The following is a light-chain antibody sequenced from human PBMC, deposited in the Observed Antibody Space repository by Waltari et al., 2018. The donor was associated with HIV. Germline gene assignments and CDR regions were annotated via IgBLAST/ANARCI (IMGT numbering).Light chain of an antibody. CDR2: ETS. CDR1: QSVRSY. CDR3: QQRSSWPLT. Sequence: EIVLTQSPAPLSLSPGERATLSCWASQSVRSYLAWYQQRPDQAPRLLIYETSNRATGIPAMFSGSGSGTDFTLTISSLEPEDFAVYYCQQRSSWPLTLGQGTNVEFK. V-gene: IGKV3-11*01. J-gene: IGKJ1*01.